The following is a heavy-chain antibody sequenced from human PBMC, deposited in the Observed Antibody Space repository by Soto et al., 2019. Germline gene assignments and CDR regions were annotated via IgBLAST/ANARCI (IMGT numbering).Heavy chain of an antibody. V-gene: IGHV3-48*03. CDR3: GRVSSASGTFGWLDP. D-gene: IGHD3-10*01. CDR2: ISNGASSI. CDR1: GFTFRNYE. J-gene: IGHJ5*02. Sequence: PGGSLRLSCAASGFTFRNYEMNWVRQAPGKGLEWISYISNGASSIEYADSVKGRFTVSRDNAKNLLYLQMTSLRVEDTAVYFCGRVSSASGTFGWLDPWGQGTVGTVSS.